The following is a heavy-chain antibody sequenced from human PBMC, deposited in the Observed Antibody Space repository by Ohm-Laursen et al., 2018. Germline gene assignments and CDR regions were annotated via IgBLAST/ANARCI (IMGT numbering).Heavy chain of an antibody. CDR2: IKQDESEK. Sequence: SLRLSCAASEFTFSDYYMSWIRQAPGKGLEWVANIKQDESEKYYVDSVKGRFTISRDNAKNSLYLQMNSLRAEDRAVYYCARSGYSAFLIDYWGQGTLVTVSS. D-gene: IGHD5-12*01. CDR1: EFTFSDYY. CDR3: ARSGYSAFLIDY. V-gene: IGHV3-7*01. J-gene: IGHJ4*02.